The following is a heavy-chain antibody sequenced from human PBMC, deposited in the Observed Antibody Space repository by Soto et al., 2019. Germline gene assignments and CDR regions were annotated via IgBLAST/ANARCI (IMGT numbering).Heavy chain of an antibody. J-gene: IGHJ4*02. CDR2: IYYSGST. Sequence: SETLSLTCTVSGGSISSSSYYWGWIRQPPGKGLEWIGSIYYSGSTYYNPSLKSRVTISVDTSKNQFSLKLSSVTAADTAVYYCARHFRAAMAYFDYWGQGTLVTVSS. D-gene: IGHD5-18*01. V-gene: IGHV4-39*01. CDR1: GGSISSSSYY. CDR3: ARHFRAAMAYFDY.